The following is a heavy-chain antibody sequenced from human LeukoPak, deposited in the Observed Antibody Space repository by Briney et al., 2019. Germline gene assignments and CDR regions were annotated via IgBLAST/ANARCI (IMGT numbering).Heavy chain of an antibody. CDR1: GFTFSSYG. Sequence: PGGSLRLSCAASGFTFSSYGMHWVRQAPGKGLEWVSVIYTGSSKFYADSVKGRFTISRDNSKNTLYLQMNSLGGEDTAVYYCARVWFGESMAFDYWGQGTLVTVSS. D-gene: IGHD3-10*01. CDR2: IYTGSSK. J-gene: IGHJ4*02. V-gene: IGHV3-NL1*01. CDR3: ARVWFGESMAFDY.